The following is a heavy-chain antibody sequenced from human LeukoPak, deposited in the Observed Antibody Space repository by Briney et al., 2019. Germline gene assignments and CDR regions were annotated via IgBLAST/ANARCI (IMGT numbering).Heavy chain of an antibody. CDR3: ATDPGYGDSAFDI. J-gene: IGHJ3*02. CDR2: INPNSGGT. D-gene: IGHD4-17*01. Sequence: ASVRVSCKASGYTFTGYYMHWVRQAPGQGLEWMGWINPNSGGTNYVQKFQGRVTMTRDTSISTAYMELSSLRSEDTAVYYCATDPGYGDSAFDIWGQGTMVTVSS. CDR1: GYTFTGYY. V-gene: IGHV1-2*02.